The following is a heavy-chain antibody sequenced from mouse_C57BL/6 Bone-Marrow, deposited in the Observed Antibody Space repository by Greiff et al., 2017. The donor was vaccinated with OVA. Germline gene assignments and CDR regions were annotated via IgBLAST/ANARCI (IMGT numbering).Heavy chain of an antibody. CDR3: AGEPAAAVGHFDY. CDR2: ISDGGSYT. CDR1: GFTFSSYA. J-gene: IGHJ2*01. Sequence: EVHLVESGGGLVKPGGSLKLSCAASGFTFSSYAMSWVRQTPEKRLEWVATISDGGSYTYYPDNVKGRFTISRDNAKNNLYLQMSHLKSEDTAMYYCAGEPAAAVGHFDYWGQGTTLTVSS. D-gene: IGHD1-1*01. V-gene: IGHV5-4*01.